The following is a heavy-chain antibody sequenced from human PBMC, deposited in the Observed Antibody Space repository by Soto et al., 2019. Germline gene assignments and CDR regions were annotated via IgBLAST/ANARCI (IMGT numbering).Heavy chain of an antibody. CDR3: AKDRSIAARQTFDY. D-gene: IGHD6-6*01. J-gene: IGHJ4*02. V-gene: IGHV3-23*01. CDR1: GFTFSSYA. CDR2: IGGGGAST. Sequence: GGSLRLSCAASGFTFSSYAMSWVLQAPGKGLEWVSGIGGGGASTYYADPVKGRFTISRDNSKKTLYLQMDRLRAEDTAVYYCAKDRSIAARQTFDYWGQGTLVTVSS.